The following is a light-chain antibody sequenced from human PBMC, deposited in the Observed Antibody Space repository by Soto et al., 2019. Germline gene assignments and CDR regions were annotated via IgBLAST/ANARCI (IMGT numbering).Light chain of an antibody. CDR2: AAS. CDR3: QQYDNLPLT. CDR1: QSIVTY. J-gene: IGKJ4*01. Sequence: DIQMTQSPSSLSASVGDRFTITCRASQSIVTYLNWYLQKPGKAPKLLIYAASNLQSGVPSRFSGSGSGTDFTFTISSLQPEDIATYYCQQYDNLPLTFGGGTKVDIK. V-gene: IGKV1-33*01.